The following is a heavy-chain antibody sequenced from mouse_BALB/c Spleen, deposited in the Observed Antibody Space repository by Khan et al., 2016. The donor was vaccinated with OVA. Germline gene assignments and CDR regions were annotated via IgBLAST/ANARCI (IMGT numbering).Heavy chain of an antibody. V-gene: IGHV5-6*01. CDR1: GFTFSNYG. D-gene: IGHD4-1*01. Sequence: EVELVESGGDLVKPGGSLKLSCAASGFTFSNYGMSWVRQIPDKRLEWVATINSDGSYTYYPDSVKGRFTISRNNAKNTLSLEMISLRSDDTAMYYWASHLTGSFAYWGQGTLVTVFA. CDR3: ASHLTGSFAY. CDR2: INSDGSYT. J-gene: IGHJ3*01.